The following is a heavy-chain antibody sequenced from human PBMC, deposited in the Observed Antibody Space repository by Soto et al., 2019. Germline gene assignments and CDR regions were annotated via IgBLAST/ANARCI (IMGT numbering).Heavy chain of an antibody. Sequence: SETLSLTCTVSGGSMSSHYWTWLRQPPGKGLEWIGYISYSGSSYYNPSLKSRVTISADTSRNQFSLRLTSVIAADPAVYFCAPAAPDASVGFWGQGTLVTVSS. CDR2: ISYSGSS. J-gene: IGHJ4*02. D-gene: IGHD3-16*01. CDR1: GGSMSSHY. CDR3: APAAPDASVGF. V-gene: IGHV4-59*11.